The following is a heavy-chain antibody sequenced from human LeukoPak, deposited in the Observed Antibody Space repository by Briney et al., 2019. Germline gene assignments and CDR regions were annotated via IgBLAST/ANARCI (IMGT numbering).Heavy chain of an antibody. CDR1: GGSISSYY. J-gene: IGHJ6*03. Sequence: NASETLSLTCTVSGGSISSYYWSWIRQPPGKGLEWIGYIYHSGSTKYNPSLKSRVTISVDTSKNQFSLKLSSVTAADTAVYYCAGQYYYGSGKGGLYYMDVWGKGTTVTISS. CDR3: AGQYYYGSGKGGLYYMDV. D-gene: IGHD3-10*01. V-gene: IGHV4-59*08. CDR2: IYHSGST.